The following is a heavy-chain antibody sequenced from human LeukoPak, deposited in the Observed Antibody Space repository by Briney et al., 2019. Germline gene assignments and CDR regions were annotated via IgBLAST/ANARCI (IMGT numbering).Heavy chain of an antibody. Sequence: GGSLRLSCAASGFTLSSYAMSWVRQAPGKGLEWVSAISDTGNTYHADSVKGRFTISRDNAKTSLYLQMDSLRAEDTALYYCARDRGGIGYYMDVWGKGTTVTVSS. CDR1: GFTLSSYA. CDR2: ISDTGNT. V-gene: IGHV3-23*01. D-gene: IGHD3-16*02. J-gene: IGHJ6*03. CDR3: ARDRGGIGYYMDV.